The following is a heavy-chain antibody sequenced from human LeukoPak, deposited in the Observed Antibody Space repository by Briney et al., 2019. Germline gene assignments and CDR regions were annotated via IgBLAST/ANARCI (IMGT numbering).Heavy chain of an antibody. CDR1: GGTFSSYA. Sequence: SVKVSCKASGGTFSSYAISWVRQAPGQGLEWMGGIIPIFGTANYAQKFQGRVTMTTDTSTSTAYMELNSLRSDDTAVYYCAREERGATSLLSTYWYFDLWGRGTLVTVSS. V-gene: IGHV1-69*05. J-gene: IGHJ2*01. CDR2: IIPIFGTA. D-gene: IGHD1-26*01. CDR3: AREERGATSLLSTYWYFDL.